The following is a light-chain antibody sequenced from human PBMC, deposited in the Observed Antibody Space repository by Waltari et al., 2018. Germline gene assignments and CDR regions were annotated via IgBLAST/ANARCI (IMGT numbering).Light chain of an antibody. CDR1: SSDVGSYNR. V-gene: IGLV2-18*02. Sequence: QSGLTQPPSVSGSPGQSVTISCTGPSSDVGSYNRFSWYQQSPGTAPRLMIYEVSSRPSGIPDRFSGSKSGNTASLTISGLQAEDEGDYYCCSHTSSNTLIFGGGTKVSVL. J-gene: IGLJ2*01. CDR3: CSHTSSNTLI. CDR2: EVS.